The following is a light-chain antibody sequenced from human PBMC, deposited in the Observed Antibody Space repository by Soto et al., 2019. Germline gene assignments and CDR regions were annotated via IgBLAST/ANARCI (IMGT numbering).Light chain of an antibody. CDR1: SGSVSTSNY. V-gene: IGLV8-61*01. CDR3: MLYVGGGIYV. Sequence: QTVVTQEPSFSVSPGGTVTLTCGLSSGSVSTSNYPSWYQQTPGQAPRTLIYSTNTRSSGVPDRFSGSILGNKAALTITGAQAGDESDYYCMLYVGGGIYVFGTGTKLTVL. CDR2: STN. J-gene: IGLJ1*01.